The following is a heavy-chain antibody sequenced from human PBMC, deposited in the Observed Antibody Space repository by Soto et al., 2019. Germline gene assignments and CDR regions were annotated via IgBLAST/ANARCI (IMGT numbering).Heavy chain of an antibody. CDR1: LFSVTSNY. CDR2: IYTDGRT. Sequence: PGGSLRLSCAASLFSVTSNYMTWVRQAPGKGLECVSIIYTDGRTNYADSVRGRFTISRDNSKNTVHLQMNSLRVEDTAMYYCARGGLRFLEWSSTPYYYYGVDLWGQGTTVTVCS. J-gene: IGHJ6*02. D-gene: IGHD3-3*01. V-gene: IGHV3-53*01. CDR3: ARGGLRFLEWSSTPYYYYGVDL.